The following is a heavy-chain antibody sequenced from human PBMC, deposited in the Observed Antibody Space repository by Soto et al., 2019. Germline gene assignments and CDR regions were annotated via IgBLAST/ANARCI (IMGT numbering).Heavy chain of an antibody. D-gene: IGHD2-2*01. CDR2: INPMLGVA. J-gene: IGHJ5*02. V-gene: IGHV1-69*10. CDR3: ARGPARFDP. Sequence: SVKVSCKASGGSFSSLVISWLRQAPGQGPEWMGGINPMLGVANFAQKFQDRVTITADESTTTAYMELSSLRSEDTAVYYCARGPARFDPWGQGTLVTVSS. CDR1: GGSFSSLV.